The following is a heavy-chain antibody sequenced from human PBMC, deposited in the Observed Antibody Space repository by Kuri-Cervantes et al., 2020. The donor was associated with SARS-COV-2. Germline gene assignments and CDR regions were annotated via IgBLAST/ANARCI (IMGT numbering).Heavy chain of an antibody. D-gene: IGHD2-2*01. J-gene: IGHJ2*01. Sequence: GESLKISCAASGFTFDDYGMSWVRQAPGKGLEWVSGINWNGGSTGYADSVKGRFTISRDNAKNSLYLQMNSLRAEDTALYYCARAGDIVVEGPAVSLPHWYFDLWGRGTLVTVSS. CDR3: ARAGDIVVEGPAVSLPHWYFDL. CDR1: GFTFDDYG. CDR2: INWNGGST. V-gene: IGHV3-20*04.